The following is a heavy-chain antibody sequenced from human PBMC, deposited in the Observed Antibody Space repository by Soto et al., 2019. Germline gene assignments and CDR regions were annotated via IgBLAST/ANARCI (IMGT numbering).Heavy chain of an antibody. D-gene: IGHD3-22*01. CDR2: ISAYNGNT. Sequence: ASVKVSCKSSGYTFTSYGISWVRQAPGQGLEWMGWISAYNGNTNYAQKLQGRVTMTTDTSTSTAYMELRSLRSDDTAVYYCARGGTYYYDSSGYYWIWGQGTLVTVSS. CDR1: GYTFTSYG. J-gene: IGHJ4*02. CDR3: ARGGTYYYDSSGYYWI. V-gene: IGHV1-18*01.